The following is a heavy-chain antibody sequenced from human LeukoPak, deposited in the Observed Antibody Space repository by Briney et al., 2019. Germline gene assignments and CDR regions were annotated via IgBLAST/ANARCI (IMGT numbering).Heavy chain of an antibody. CDR3: AKCHSSTSCYIGS. CDR1: GFTFSSYA. D-gene: IGHD2-2*02. V-gene: IGHV3-23*01. CDR2: ISGSGGST. J-gene: IGHJ5*02. Sequence: PGGSLGLSCAASGFTFSSYAMSWVRQAPGKGLEWVSAISGSGGSTYYADSVKGRFTISRDNSKNTLYLQMNSLRAEDTAVYYCAKCHSSTSCYIGSWGQGTLVTVSS.